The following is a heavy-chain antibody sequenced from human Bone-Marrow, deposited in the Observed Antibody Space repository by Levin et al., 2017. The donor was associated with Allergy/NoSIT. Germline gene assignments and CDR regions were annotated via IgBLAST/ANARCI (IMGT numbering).Heavy chain of an antibody. J-gene: IGHJ2*01. CDR3: AKCSGWYGKGYFDL. V-gene: IGHV3-53*01. CDR2: IYSGGDT. CDR1: GFSVSGHY. D-gene: IGHD6-19*01. Sequence: GESLKISCAASGFSVSGHYMSWVRQAPGKGLEWVSVIYSGGDTKYTESVKGRFSISRDTSKNTLYLQMNSLRVEDTAVYYCAKCSGWYGKGYFDLWGRGTLVTVSS.